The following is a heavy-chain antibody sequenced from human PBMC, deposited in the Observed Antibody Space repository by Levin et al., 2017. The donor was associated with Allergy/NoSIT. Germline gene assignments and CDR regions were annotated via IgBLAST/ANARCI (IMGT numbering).Heavy chain of an antibody. V-gene: IGHV3-66*01. J-gene: IGHJ1*01. Sequence: GGSLRLSCAASGFTVSSNYMSWVRQAPGKGLEWVSVIYSGGSTYYADSVKGRFTISRDNSKNTLYLQMNSLRAEDTAVYYCARSDHYSSGPTPALVQHWGQGTLVTVSS. CDR1: GFTVSSNY. D-gene: IGHD6-19*01. CDR3: ARSDHYSSGPTPALVQH. CDR2: IYSGGST.